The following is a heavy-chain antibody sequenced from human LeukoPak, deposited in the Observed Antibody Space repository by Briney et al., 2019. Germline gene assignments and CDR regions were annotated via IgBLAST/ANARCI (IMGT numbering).Heavy chain of an antibody. CDR1: GFTFSSYE. J-gene: IGHJ3*02. V-gene: IGHV3-48*03. CDR3: ARAGHVITMIVVLDAFDT. D-gene: IGHD3-22*01. Sequence: GGSLSLSCAASGFTFSSYEMNWVRQAPGKGLEWLSYISSSGSTIYYADSVKGRFTISRDNAKSSLYLQMNTLRAEDTAVYYCARAGHVITMIVVLDAFDTWGQGTMVTVSS. CDR2: ISSSGSTI.